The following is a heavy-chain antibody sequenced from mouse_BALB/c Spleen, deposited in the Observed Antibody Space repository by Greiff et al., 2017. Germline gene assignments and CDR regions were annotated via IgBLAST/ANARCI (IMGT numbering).Heavy chain of an antibody. D-gene: IGHD2-12*01. J-gene: IGHJ2*01. CDR2: INPSTGYT. CDR1: GYTFTSYW. V-gene: IGHV1-7*01. CDR3: ARYDVPFDY. Sequence: QVQLQQSGAELAKPGASVKMSCKASGYTFTSYWMHWVKQRPGQGLEWIGYINPSTGYTEYNQKFKDKATLTADKSSSTAYMQLSSLASEDSAVYYCARYDVPFDYWGQGTTLTVSS.